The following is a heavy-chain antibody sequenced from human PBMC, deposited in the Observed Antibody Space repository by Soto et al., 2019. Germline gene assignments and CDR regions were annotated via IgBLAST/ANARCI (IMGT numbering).Heavy chain of an antibody. Sequence: GGSLRLSCAASGFTFSSYGMHWVRQAPGKGLEWVAVISYDGSNKYYADSVKGRFTISRDNSKNTLYLQMNSLRVEDTAVYYCAKDLLSSRYCSSTSCSYFDYWGQGTLVTVSS. CDR1: GFTFSSYG. V-gene: IGHV3-30*18. CDR3: AKDLLSSRYCSSTSCSYFDY. D-gene: IGHD2-2*01. J-gene: IGHJ4*02. CDR2: ISYDGSNK.